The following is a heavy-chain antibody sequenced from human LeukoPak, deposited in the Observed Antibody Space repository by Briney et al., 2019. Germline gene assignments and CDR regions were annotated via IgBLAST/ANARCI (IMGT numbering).Heavy chain of an antibody. D-gene: IGHD3-22*01. CDR1: GGTFSSYA. CDR2: IIPIFGTA. V-gene: IGHV1-69*05. CDR3: ARESHRVGGDSSATGFDY. Sequence: SVTVSCKASGGTFSSYAISWVRQAPGQGLEWMGGIIPIFGTANYAQKFQGRVTITTDESTSTACMELSSLRSEDTAVYYCARESHRVGGDSSATGFDYWGQGTLVTVSS. J-gene: IGHJ4*02.